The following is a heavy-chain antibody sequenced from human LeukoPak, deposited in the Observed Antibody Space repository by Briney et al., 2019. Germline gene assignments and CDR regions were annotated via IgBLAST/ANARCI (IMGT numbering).Heavy chain of an antibody. V-gene: IGHV3-23*01. D-gene: IGHD3-10*01. J-gene: IGHJ4*02. CDR1: GFTVSSNY. Sequence: PGGSLRLSCAASGFTVSSNYMTWVRQAPGKGLEWVSSISGGGGTTYYADSVKGRFIISRDNSKNTLYLQMNSLRAEDTALYYCAEEVGSTYPTFDYWGLGTLVTVAS. CDR3: AEEVGSTYPTFDY. CDR2: ISGGGGTT.